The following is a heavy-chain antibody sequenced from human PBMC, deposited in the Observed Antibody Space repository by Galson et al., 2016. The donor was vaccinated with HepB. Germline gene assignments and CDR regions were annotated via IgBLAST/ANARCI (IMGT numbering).Heavy chain of an antibody. CDR3: ARDLPEETAGALDV. CDR1: GFTVSSNY. CDR2: IYSGGST. V-gene: IGHV3-53*01. D-gene: IGHD1-14*01. J-gene: IGHJ3*01. Sequence: SLRLSCAASGFTVSSNYMSWVRQAPGKGLEWVSVIYSGGSTYYADSVKGRFTISRDNSKNTLYLQMNSLRAEDTAMYYCARDLPEETAGALDVWGQGTMVIVSS.